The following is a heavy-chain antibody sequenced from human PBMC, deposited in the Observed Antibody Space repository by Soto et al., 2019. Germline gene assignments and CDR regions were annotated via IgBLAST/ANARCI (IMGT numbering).Heavy chain of an antibody. CDR1: GGTFSSYT. D-gene: IGHD3-22*01. CDR2: INPSDGNR. J-gene: IGHJ4*02. V-gene: IGHV1-18*01. Sequence: ASVKVSCKASGGTFSSYTISWVRQAPGQGLEWMGWINPSDGNRNFAQKFEDRVTMTTATSTNAVFLELRSLKSDDTAIYYCARDRLRGYDSSGFYSWGQGTMVTVSS. CDR3: ARDRLRGYDSSGFYS.